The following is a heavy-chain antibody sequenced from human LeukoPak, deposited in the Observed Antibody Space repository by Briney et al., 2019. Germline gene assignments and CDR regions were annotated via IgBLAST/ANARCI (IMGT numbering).Heavy chain of an antibody. CDR3: ARTGGARRDFDY. J-gene: IGHJ4*02. V-gene: IGHV1-69*13. Sequence: SVKVSCKASGYTFTSYYMHWVRQAPGQGLEWMGGIIPIFGTANYAQKFQGRVTVTADESTSTAYMELSSLRSEDTAVYYCARTGGARRDFDYWGQGTLVTVSS. CDR2: IIPIFGTA. D-gene: IGHD1-26*01. CDR1: GYTFTSYY.